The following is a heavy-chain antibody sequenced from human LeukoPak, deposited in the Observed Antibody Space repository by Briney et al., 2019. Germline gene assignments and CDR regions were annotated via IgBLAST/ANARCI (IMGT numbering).Heavy chain of an antibody. CDR3: AKGSITGTTGFDY. V-gene: IGHV3-21*04. CDR2: ISSTGAYM. D-gene: IGHD1-7*01. Sequence: GGSLRLSCAASGFAFGDFSINWVRQAPGKGLEWVSAISSTGAYMYYADSVRGRFTISRDNAKNSLYLQMNSLRAEDMALYYCAKGSITGTTGFDYWGQGTLVTVSS. J-gene: IGHJ4*02. CDR1: GFAFGDFS.